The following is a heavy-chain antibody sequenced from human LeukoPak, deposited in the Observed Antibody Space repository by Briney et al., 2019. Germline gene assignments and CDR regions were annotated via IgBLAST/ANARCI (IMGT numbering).Heavy chain of an antibody. D-gene: IGHD5-24*01. Sequence: APVKLSCKTSGYTFTTYGISWVRQAPGQGLDCMGWISAYNGKTNYAQKFQGRVTMTTDTSTSTAYMELRSLRSGDTAVYYCARVRDDYNPYFDSWGQGTLVTVSS. V-gene: IGHV1-18*01. CDR2: ISAYNGKT. CDR3: ARVRDDYNPYFDS. CDR1: GYTFTTYG. J-gene: IGHJ4*02.